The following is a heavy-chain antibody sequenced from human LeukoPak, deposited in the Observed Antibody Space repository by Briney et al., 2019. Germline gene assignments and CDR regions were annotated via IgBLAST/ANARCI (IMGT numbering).Heavy chain of an antibody. CDR3: ARWSTPRDYYYMDV. D-gene: IGHD2-15*01. J-gene: IGHJ6*03. CDR2: IYHSGST. CDR1: GGSISSGGYY. Sequence: PSQTLSLTCTVSGGSISSGGYYWSWIRQPPGKGLEWIGYIYHSGSTYYNPSLKSRVTISVDRSKNQFSLKLSSVTAADTAVYYCARWSTPRDYYYMDVWGKGTTVTVSS. V-gene: IGHV4-30-2*01.